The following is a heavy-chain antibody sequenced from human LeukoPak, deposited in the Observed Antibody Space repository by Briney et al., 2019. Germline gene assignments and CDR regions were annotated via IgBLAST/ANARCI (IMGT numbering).Heavy chain of an antibody. Sequence: SETLSLTCTVSGGSISSYYWSWIRQPAGKGLEWIGRIYTSGSTNYNPSLKSRVTMSVDTSKNQFSLNLSSVTAADTAVYYCARLGGTNWYNWFDPWGQGTLVTVSS. V-gene: IGHV4-4*07. J-gene: IGHJ5*02. CDR1: GGSISSYY. D-gene: IGHD1-1*01. CDR2: IYTSGST. CDR3: ARLGGTNWYNWFDP.